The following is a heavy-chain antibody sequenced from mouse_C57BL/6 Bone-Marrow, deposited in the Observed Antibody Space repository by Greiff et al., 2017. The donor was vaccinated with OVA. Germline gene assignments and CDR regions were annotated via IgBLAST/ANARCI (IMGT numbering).Heavy chain of an antibody. D-gene: IGHD4-1*01. Sequence: QVQLKQSGAELARPGASVKLSCKASGYTFTSYGISWVKQRTGQGLEWIGEIYPRSGNTYYNEKFKGKATLTADKSSSTAYLELRSLTSEDSAVYFCARWLTGTCGGFAYWGQGTLVTVSA. CDR3: ARWLTGTCGGFAY. V-gene: IGHV1-81*01. CDR1: GYTFTSYG. J-gene: IGHJ3*01. CDR2: IYPRSGNT.